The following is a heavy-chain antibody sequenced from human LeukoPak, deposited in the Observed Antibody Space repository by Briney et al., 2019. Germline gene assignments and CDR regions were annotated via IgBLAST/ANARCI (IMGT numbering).Heavy chain of an antibody. J-gene: IGHJ4*02. CDR3: ARVLHD. V-gene: IGHV3-21*01. CDR2: ITGSSSYI. Sequence: GGSLRLSCAASGFSFRSYSMDWVRQAPGKGLEWVSSITGSSSYISYADSVKGRFTISRDNAKNSLYLQMNSLRAEDTAVYYCARVLHDWGQGTLVTVSS. D-gene: IGHD2/OR15-2a*01. CDR1: GFSFRSYS.